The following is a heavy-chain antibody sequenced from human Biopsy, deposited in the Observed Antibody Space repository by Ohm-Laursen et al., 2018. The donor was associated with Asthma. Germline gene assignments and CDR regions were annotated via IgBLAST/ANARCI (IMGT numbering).Heavy chain of an antibody. J-gene: IGHJ4*02. CDR2: ILFDGRKI. V-gene: IGHV3-30*18. CDR3: AKDRVAGRSYYFDY. Sequence: SLRLSCAAPGFNFHNYGMNWVRRAPGKGLEWVAQILFDGRKINYPDSVKGRFTISRDNSKNMVYPQMNSLRPEDTAVYYCAKDRVAGRSYYFDYWGQGSLVSVSP. D-gene: IGHD6-13*01. CDR1: GFNFHNYG.